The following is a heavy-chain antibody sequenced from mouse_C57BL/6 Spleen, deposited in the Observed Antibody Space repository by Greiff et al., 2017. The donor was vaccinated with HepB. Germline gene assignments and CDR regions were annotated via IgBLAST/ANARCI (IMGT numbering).Heavy chain of an antibody. CDR3: ARWLLKAVVGRDYYAMDY. CDR2: IHPNSGST. Sequence: QVQLKQSGAELVKPGASVKLSCKASGYTFTSYWMHWVKQRPGQGLEWIGMIHPNSGSTNYNEKFKSKATLTVDKSSSTAYMQLSSLTSEDSAVYYCARWLLKAVVGRDYYAMDYWGQGTSVTVSS. J-gene: IGHJ4*01. CDR1: GYTFTSYW. V-gene: IGHV1-64*01. D-gene: IGHD2-3*01.